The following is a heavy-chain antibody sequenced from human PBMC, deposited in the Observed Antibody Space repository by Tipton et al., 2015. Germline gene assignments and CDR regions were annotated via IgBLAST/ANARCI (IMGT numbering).Heavy chain of an antibody. Sequence: SLRLSCAASGFTFTSYAMTWVRQAPGKGLEWVSTISGGGGYTYYADSVKGRFTISRDNSKNTLYLQMSSLRAEDTAVYYCARDVSFYYGSGSYRFDPWGQGTLVTVSS. J-gene: IGHJ5*02. CDR3: ARDVSFYYGSGSYRFDP. V-gene: IGHV3-23*01. CDR2: ISGGGGYT. CDR1: GFTFTSYA. D-gene: IGHD3-10*01.